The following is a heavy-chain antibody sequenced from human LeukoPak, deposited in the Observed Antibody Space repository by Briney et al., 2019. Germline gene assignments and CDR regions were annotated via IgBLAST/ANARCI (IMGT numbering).Heavy chain of an antibody. CDR2: IYTSGST. CDR3: ARDRRHYDILTGYYNDY. J-gene: IGHJ4*02. D-gene: IGHD3-9*01. CDR1: GGSISSYY. V-gene: IGHV4-4*07. Sequence: NPSETLSLTCTVSGGSISSYYWSWIRQPAGKGLEWFGRIYTSGSTNYNPSLKSRVTMSVDTSKNQFSLKLSSVTAADTAVYYCARDRRHYDILTGYYNDYWGQGTLVTVSS.